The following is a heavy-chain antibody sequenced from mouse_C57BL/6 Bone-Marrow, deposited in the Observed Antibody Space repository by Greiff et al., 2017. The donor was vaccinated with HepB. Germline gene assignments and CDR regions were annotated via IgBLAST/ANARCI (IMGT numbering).Heavy chain of an antibody. J-gene: IGHJ4*01. CDR2: IHPNSGST. CDR1: GYTFTSYW. D-gene: IGHD2-1*01. CDR3: AVIYYGIFYAMDY. V-gene: IGHV1-64*01. Sequence: QVQLQQPGAELVKPGASVKLSCKASGYTFTSYWMHWVKQRPGQGLEWIGMIHPNSGSTNYNEKFKSKATLTVDKSSSTAYMQLSSLTSDDSAVYYCAVIYYGIFYAMDYWGQGTSVTVSS.